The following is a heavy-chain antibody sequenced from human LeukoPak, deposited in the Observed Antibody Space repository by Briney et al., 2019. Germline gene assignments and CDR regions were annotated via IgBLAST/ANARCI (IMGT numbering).Heavy chain of an antibody. CDR3: TRDRAPWYYYDSSGYLSIFDY. D-gene: IGHD3-22*01. Sequence: GGSLRLSCTASGFTFGDYAMSWFRQAPGKGLGWVGFIRSKAYGGTTEYAASVKGRFTISRDDSKSIAYLQMNSLKTEDTAVYYCTRDRAPWYYYDSSGYLSIFDYWGQGTLVTVSS. CDR2: IRSKAYGGTT. J-gene: IGHJ4*02. V-gene: IGHV3-49*03. CDR1: GFTFGDYA.